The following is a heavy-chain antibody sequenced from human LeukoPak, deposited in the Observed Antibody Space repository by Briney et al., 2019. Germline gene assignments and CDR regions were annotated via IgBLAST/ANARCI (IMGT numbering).Heavy chain of an antibody. J-gene: IGHJ4*02. CDR2: ITTSDGNT. Sequence: GGSLRLSCTTSGFTFSSYAMSWVRQAPGKGLEWVSTITTSDGNTYYADSVKGRFTVSRDNSKNTLFLQMNSLRAEDTAVYYCAKDGGLWVSAHWGDSWGRGTLVTVSS. D-gene: IGHD7-27*01. V-gene: IGHV3-23*01. CDR3: AKDGGLWVSAHWGDS. CDR1: GFTFSSYA.